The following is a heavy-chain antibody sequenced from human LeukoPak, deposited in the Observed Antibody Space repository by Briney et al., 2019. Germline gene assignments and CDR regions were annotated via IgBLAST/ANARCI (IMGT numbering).Heavy chain of an antibody. Sequence: GGSLRLSCAASGFTFSDYYMNWVRQAPGKGLEWVSSISSSSTIYYADSVKGRFTISRDNAKNSLYLQMNSLRAEDTAVYYCARGIYGDPVAFDSWGQGALVTVSS. CDR3: ARGIYGDPVAFDS. D-gene: IGHD4-17*01. J-gene: IGHJ4*02. V-gene: IGHV3-69-1*02. CDR1: GFTFSDYY. CDR2: ISSSSTI.